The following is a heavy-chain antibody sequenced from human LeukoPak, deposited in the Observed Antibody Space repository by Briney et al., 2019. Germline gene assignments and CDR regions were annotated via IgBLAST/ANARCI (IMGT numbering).Heavy chain of an antibody. D-gene: IGHD1-26*01. CDR2: IKRKTDGGTT. CDR3: TTPGSLSPFDY. V-gene: IGHV3-15*01. CDR1: GFTFSNAW. Sequence: PGGSLRLSCAASGFTFSNAWMSWVRQAPGRGREWVGRIKRKTDGGTTDYAAPVKGRFTISRDDSKNTLYLQMNSLKTEDTAVYYCTTPGSLSPFDYWGQGTLVTVSS. J-gene: IGHJ4*02.